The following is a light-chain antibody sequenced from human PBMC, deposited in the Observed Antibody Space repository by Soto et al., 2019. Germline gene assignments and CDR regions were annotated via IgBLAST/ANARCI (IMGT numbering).Light chain of an antibody. V-gene: IGLV7-46*01. CDR1: TGAVTSGHY. CDR2: DTT. CDR3: CSYAGSRVV. Sequence: QAVVTQEPSLTVSPGGTVTLTCGSSTGAVTSGHYPYWFQQKPGQAPKTLIYDTTNKHSWSPARFSGSLLGGKAALTLSGAQPEDEADYYCCSYAGSRVVFGGGTKLTVL. J-gene: IGLJ2*01.